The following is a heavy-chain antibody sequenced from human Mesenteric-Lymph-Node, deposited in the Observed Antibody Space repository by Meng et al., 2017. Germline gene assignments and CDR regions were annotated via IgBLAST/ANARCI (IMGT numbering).Heavy chain of an antibody. J-gene: IGHJ4*02. CDR2: IFYSGNT. CDR1: GGSIRSSSYY. D-gene: IGHD3-10*01. V-gene: IGHV4-39*01. Sequence: QLQLQESGPGLVKPSETLSLTCTVSGGSIRSSSYYWGWIRQPPGKGLEYIGSIFYSGNTYYNPSLKSRVTISIDTSENQFSLKLSSVTAADTAVYYCARRVFYGSANFDHWGQGTLVTVSS. CDR3: ARRVFYGSANFDH.